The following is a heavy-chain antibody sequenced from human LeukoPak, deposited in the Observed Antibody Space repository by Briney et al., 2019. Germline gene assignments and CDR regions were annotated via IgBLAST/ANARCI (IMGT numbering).Heavy chain of an antibody. J-gene: IGHJ4*02. CDR3: AREADSSGYFFRPDY. D-gene: IGHD3-22*01. Sequence: GAPVKVSCKASGYTFTNYAISWVRQAPGQGLEWMGWISVYSDDTKSAQNLQARITLTKDTSTSTAYMELRSLRSDDTAVYYCAREADSSGYFFRPDYWGQGTLVTVSS. CDR1: GYTFTNYA. CDR2: ISVYSDDT. V-gene: IGHV1-18*01.